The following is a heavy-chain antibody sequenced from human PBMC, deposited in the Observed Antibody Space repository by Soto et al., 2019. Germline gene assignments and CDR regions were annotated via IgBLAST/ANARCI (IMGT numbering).Heavy chain of an antibody. CDR1: GGSFSGYY. J-gene: IGHJ6*02. CDR3: ARGKDYGMDV. V-gene: IGHV4-34*01. Sequence: SETLSLTCAVYGGSFSGYYWSWIRQPPGKGLEWIGEINHSGSTNYNPSLKSRVTISVDTSKNQLSLKLSSVTAADTAVYYCARGKDYGMDVWGQGTTVTVSS. CDR2: INHSGST.